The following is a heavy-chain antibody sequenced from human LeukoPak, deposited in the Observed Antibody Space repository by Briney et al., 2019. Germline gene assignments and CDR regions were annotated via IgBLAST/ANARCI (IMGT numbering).Heavy chain of an antibody. CDR3: ASTIFGVVSHYYYYYYMDV. J-gene: IGHJ6*03. D-gene: IGHD3-3*01. V-gene: IGHV4-34*01. CDR1: GGSFSGYY. CDR2: INHSGST. Sequence: SETLSLTCAVYGGSFSGYYWNWIRQPPGKGLEWIGEINHSGSTNYNPSLKSRVTISVDTSKNQFSLKLSSVTAADTAVYYCASTIFGVVSHYYYYYYMDVWGKGTTVTVSS.